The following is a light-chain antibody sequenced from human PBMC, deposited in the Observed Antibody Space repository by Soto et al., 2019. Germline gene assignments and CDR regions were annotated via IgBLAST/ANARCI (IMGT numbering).Light chain of an antibody. CDR1: QSVSSNN. V-gene: IGKV3-20*01. J-gene: IGKJ3*01. Sequence: EIVLTQSPGTLSLSPGERATLSCRASQSVSSNNLAWYQQKPGQAPRLLIYGASRRATGIPDRFSGSGSGTDFTLTITRLEPEDFAVYYCQQYGNSPFTVGPGTKVDIK. CDR2: GAS. CDR3: QQYGNSPFT.